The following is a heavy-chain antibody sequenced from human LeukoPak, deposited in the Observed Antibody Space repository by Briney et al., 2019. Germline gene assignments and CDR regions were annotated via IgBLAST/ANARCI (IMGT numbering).Heavy chain of an antibody. V-gene: IGHV4-4*07. CDR1: GGSISSYY. Sequence: SETLSLTCTVSGGSISSYYWSWIRQPAGKGLEWIGRIYTSGSTNYNPSLKSRVTMSVDTSKNQFTLKLSSVTAADTAVYYCARVFDSSSGSCFDYWGQGTLVTVSS. CDR2: IYTSGST. D-gene: IGHD6-13*01. CDR3: ARVFDSSSGSCFDY. J-gene: IGHJ4*02.